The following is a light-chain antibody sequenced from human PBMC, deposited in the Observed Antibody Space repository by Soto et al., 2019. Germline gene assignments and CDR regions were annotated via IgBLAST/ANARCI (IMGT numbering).Light chain of an antibody. Sequence: QSALTQPPSASGSPGQSVTISCTGTSSDVGGYNYVSWYQQHPGKAPKLMIYEVNKRPSGVPDRFSGSKSGNTASLTVSGLQTEDEAYYYCSSYAGSNNFVVFGGGTKLTVL. CDR1: SSDVGGYNY. J-gene: IGLJ2*01. CDR3: SSYAGSNNFVV. V-gene: IGLV2-8*01. CDR2: EVN.